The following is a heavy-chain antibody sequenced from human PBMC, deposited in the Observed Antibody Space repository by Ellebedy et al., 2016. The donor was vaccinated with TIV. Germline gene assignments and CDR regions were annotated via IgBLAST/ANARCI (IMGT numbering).Heavy chain of an antibody. Sequence: GESLKISCKGSGYSFTSYWIGWVRQMPGKGLEWMGIIYPGDSDTRYSPSFQGQVTFSADKSISTAYLQWSSLKASDTAMYYCARHIAVAGNHYYYYYYGMDVWGQGTTVTVSS. CDR2: IYPGDSDT. CDR3: ARHIAVAGNHYYYYYYGMDV. V-gene: IGHV5-51*01. D-gene: IGHD6-19*01. CDR1: GYSFTSYW. J-gene: IGHJ6*02.